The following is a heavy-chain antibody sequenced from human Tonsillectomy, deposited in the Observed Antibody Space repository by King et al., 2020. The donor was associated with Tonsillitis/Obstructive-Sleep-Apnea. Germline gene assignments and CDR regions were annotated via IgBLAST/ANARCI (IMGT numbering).Heavy chain of an antibody. J-gene: IGHJ6*03. CDR3: AHTVGSPRGYNKNRDV. CDR2: IYWDDDK. D-gene: IGHD5-18*01. CDR1: GFSLSTSGVG. Sequence: FTLKESGPTLVKPTQTLTLTCTFSGFSLSTSGVGVGWIRQPPGKALEWLALIYWDDDKRYSPSLKSRLTITKDTSKNQVVLTMTNMDPVDTATYYCAHTVGSPRGYNKNRDVWGKGPTATVPS. V-gene: IGHV2-5*02.